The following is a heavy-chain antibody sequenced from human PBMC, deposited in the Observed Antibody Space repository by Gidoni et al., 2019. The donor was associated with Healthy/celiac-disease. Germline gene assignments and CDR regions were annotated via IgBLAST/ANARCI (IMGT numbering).Heavy chain of an antibody. V-gene: IGHV3-15*01. J-gene: IGHJ4*02. CDR1: GFTSRTAW. Sequence: EVQLVEPGGGLVKPGGSTSLPCAASGFTSRTAWMRWVRQAPGKGLEWGGSIKSKTDGVTTDYAAPVKGRFTISRDDSKNTLYLQMNSLKTEDTAVYYCTTEHSGYDYGVDYWGQGTLVTVSS. CDR2: IKSKTDGVTT. CDR3: TTEHSGYDYGVDY. D-gene: IGHD5-12*01.